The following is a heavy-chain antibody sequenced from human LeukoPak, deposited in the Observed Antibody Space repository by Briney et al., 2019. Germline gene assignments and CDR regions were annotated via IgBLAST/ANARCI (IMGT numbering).Heavy chain of an antibody. CDR3: AKDRGGYVGSLDY. CDR1: GFTFSSYG. CDR2: IWYDGSNK. J-gene: IGHJ4*02. Sequence: PEGSLRLSCAASGFTFSSYGMHWVRQAPGKGLEWVAVIWYDGSNKYYADSVKGRFTISRDNSKNTLYLQVNSLRAEDTAVYYCAKDRGGYVGSLDYWGQGTLVTVSS. D-gene: IGHD3-16*01. V-gene: IGHV3-33*06.